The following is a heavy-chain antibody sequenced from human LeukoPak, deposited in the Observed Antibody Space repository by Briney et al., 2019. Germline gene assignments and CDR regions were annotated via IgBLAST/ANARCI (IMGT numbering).Heavy chain of an antibody. J-gene: IGHJ4*02. CDR2: IWYDGSEK. Sequence: GGSLRLSCAASGFSFSSYGMHWVRQAPGKGLEWVAVIWYDGSEKYYADSVKGRFTISRDNSKNTLYLQMNSLRAEDTAVYYCARGDSAMEQEYYFDYWGQGTLVTVSS. V-gene: IGHV3-33*01. CDR1: GFSFSSYG. CDR3: ARGDSAMEQEYYFDY. D-gene: IGHD5-18*01.